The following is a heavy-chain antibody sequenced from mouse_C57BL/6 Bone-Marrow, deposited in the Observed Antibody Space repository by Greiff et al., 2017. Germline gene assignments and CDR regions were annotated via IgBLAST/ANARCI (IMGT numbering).Heavy chain of an antibody. V-gene: IGHV5-17*01. Sequence: EVMLVESGGGLVKPGGSLKLSCAASGFTFSDYGMHWVRQAPEKGLEWVAYISSGSSTIYYADTVKGRFTISRDNAKNTLFLQMTSLRSEDTAMYYCARMPYYYGSSFAYWGQGTLVTVSA. CDR1: GFTFSDYG. J-gene: IGHJ3*01. D-gene: IGHD1-1*01. CDR3: ARMPYYYGSSFAY. CDR2: ISSGSSTI.